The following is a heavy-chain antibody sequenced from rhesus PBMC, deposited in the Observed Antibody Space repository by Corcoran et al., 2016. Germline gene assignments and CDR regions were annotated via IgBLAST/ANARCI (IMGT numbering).Heavy chain of an antibody. CDR2: INPRTGET. V-gene: IGHV1-138*01. D-gene: IGHD2-21*01. Sequence: QVQLVQSGAEVKKPGSSVKVSCKASGYTFPDYYMHWVRQAPGQGLEGMEEINPRTGETNNAQKFQGRVTMTRDTSTSTAYMELNSLRSKDTAVYYCGRVGWLVYWGQGVLVTVSS. CDR1: GYTFPDYY. CDR3: GRVGWLVY. J-gene: IGHJ4*01.